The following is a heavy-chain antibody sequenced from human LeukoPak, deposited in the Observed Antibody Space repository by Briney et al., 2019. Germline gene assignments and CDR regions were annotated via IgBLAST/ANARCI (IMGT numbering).Heavy chain of an antibody. J-gene: IGHJ4*02. V-gene: IGHV3-21*01. CDR3: ARDSEAEYDFWSGYRSRYFDY. CDR2: ISSSSSYI. D-gene: IGHD3-3*01. Sequence: PGGSLRLSCAASGFTFSSYSMNWVRQAPGKGLEWVSSISSSSSYIYYADSVEGRFTISRDNAKNSLYLQMNSLRAEDTAVYYCARDSEAEYDFWSGYRSRYFDYWGQGTLVTVSS. CDR1: GFTFSSYS.